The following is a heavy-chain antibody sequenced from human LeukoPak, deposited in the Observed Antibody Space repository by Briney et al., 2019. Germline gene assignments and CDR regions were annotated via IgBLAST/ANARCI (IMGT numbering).Heavy chain of an antibody. CDR3: AVTYYYQSSAFWPLDY. Sequence: GGSLRLSCAASGFTFSSYWMSWVRQAPGKGLEWVANIKQDGSDKNYVDSVKGRFTISRDNAKNSLYLQMSSLRVEDTAVYYCAVTYYYQSSAFWPLDYWGQGTLVTVSS. J-gene: IGHJ4*02. CDR1: GFTFSSYW. V-gene: IGHV3-7*01. CDR2: IKQDGSDK. D-gene: IGHD3-22*01.